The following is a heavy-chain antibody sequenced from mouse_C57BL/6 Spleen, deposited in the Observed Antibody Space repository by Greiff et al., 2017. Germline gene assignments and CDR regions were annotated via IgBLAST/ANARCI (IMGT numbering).Heavy chain of an antibody. CDR3: ASWHDVYYFDY. CDR2: INPNNGGT. CDR1: GYTFTDYN. V-gene: IGHV1-22*01. Sequence: EVKLQESGPELVKPGASVKMSCKASGYTFTDYNMPWVKQSHGKSLKWLGYINPNNGGTSYNQKFKGKATWTVNKSSSTAYMGRRSLPSEDSAVYYCASWHDVYYFDYWGQGTTLTVSS. D-gene: IGHD2-3*01. J-gene: IGHJ2*01.